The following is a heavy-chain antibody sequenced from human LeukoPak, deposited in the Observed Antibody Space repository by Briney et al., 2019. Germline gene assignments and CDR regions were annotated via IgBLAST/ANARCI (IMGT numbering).Heavy chain of an antibody. Sequence: GGSLRLSCAGSGFRFDDYGMSWVRQAPGKGLEYVCGITRNGEFTTYAEAVRGRFTISRDNAKNSLYVQMNSLSADDTALYFCVRHWRSGFPIDPWGQGTLVTVSS. D-gene: IGHD3-22*01. J-gene: IGHJ5*02. CDR1: GFRFDDYG. CDR2: ITRNGEFT. V-gene: IGHV3-20*04. CDR3: VRHWRSGFPIDP.